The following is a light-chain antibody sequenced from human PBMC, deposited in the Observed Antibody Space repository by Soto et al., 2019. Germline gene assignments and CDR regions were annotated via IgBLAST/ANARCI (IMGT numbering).Light chain of an antibody. CDR1: QSVLYTSNSKNY. CDR2: WAS. Sequence: DIVMTQSPDSLAVSLGERATINCKSSQSVLYTSNSKNYIAWYQQKSGQPPKLLIYWASTRESGVPDRFSGSGSGTDFTLTISSLQAEDVAVYYCQQYYSTPPAFGQGTKVDIK. V-gene: IGKV4-1*01. J-gene: IGKJ1*01. CDR3: QQYYSTPPA.